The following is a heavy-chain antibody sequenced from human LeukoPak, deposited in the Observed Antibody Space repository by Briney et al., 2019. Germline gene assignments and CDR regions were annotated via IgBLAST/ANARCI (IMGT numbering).Heavy chain of an antibody. CDR3: ASAFGNVRGLT. V-gene: IGHV4-34*01. Sequence: KPSETLSLTCGVYDESFGGPYWSWIRQPPGKGLEWIGEINDGGYTNYNPSLESRVTLSVDTSKKQFSLKLSSVTAADTAVYYCASAFGNVRGLTWGQGTLVTVSS. CDR1: DESFGGPY. CDR2: INDGGYT. J-gene: IGHJ5*02. D-gene: IGHD3-10*01.